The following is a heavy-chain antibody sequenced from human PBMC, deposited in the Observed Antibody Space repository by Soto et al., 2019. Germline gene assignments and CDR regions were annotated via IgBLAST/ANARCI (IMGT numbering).Heavy chain of an antibody. J-gene: IGHJ4*02. D-gene: IGHD4-4*01. CDR1: GFTFSSYA. CDR2: ISGSGGST. CDR3: AKHRRAVTTSLFDY. Sequence: GGSLRLSCAASGFTFSSYAMSWVRQAPGKGLEWVSAISGSGGSTYYADSVKGRLTISRDNSKNTLYLQMNSLRAEDTAVYYCAKHRRAVTTSLFDYWGQGTLVTVSS. V-gene: IGHV3-23*01.